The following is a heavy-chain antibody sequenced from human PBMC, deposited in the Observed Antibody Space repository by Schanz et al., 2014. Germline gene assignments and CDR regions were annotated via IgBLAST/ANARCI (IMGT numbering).Heavy chain of an antibody. V-gene: IGHV1-69*04. CDR2: INPSGGST. D-gene: IGHD1-26*01. CDR3: ARDRDQWDGNYLDY. J-gene: IGHJ4*02. CDR1: GGTFSSYA. Sequence: QVQLVQSGAEVKKPGPSVKVSCKASGGTFSSYAISWVRQAPGQGLEWMGMINPSGGSTTYAQKFQGRVTMTTDTSTSTVYMELRSLTSDDSAVYYCARDRDQWDGNYLDYWGQGTLVTVSS.